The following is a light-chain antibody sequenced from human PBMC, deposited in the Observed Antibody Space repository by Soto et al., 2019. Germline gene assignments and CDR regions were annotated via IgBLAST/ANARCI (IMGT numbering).Light chain of an antibody. Sequence: EILLTQSPGTLSLSPGERATLSCWASQAISSSYLAWYQQKPGQAPRLLIYAASSRAIGIPDRFSGSGSGTDFTLTIIRLKPEDSAVYYCQQYRNSPHTFGQGTKLEIK. V-gene: IGKV3-20*01. CDR1: QAISSSY. J-gene: IGKJ2*01. CDR3: QQYRNSPHT. CDR2: AAS.